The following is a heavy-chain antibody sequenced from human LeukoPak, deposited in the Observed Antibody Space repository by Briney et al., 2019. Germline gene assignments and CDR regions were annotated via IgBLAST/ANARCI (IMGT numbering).Heavy chain of an antibody. CDR3: ARGGNQLDY. D-gene: IGHD1-14*01. Sequence: ASVKVSCKASGGTFSSYAISWVRQAPGQGLEWMGRIIPILGIANYAQKFQGRVTITADKSASTAYMELSSLRSEDTAVYYCARGGNQLDYWGQGTLVTVSS. CDR1: GGTFSSYA. J-gene: IGHJ4*02. CDR2: IIPILGIA. V-gene: IGHV1-69*04.